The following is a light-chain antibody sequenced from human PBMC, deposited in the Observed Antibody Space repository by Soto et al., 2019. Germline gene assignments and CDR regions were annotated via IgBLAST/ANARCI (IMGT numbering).Light chain of an antibody. CDR2: AAS. CDR3: QHYSNWPWT. Sequence: DIQMTQSPSTLSASVGDRVTITCRASQSLSGCLAWYQQKPGKAPKLLIYAASTLQSGVPLRFSGSGSGTDFTLTISSLEPEDFAVYYCQHYSNWPWTFGQGTKVDIK. V-gene: IGKV1-5*01. J-gene: IGKJ1*01. CDR1: QSLSGC.